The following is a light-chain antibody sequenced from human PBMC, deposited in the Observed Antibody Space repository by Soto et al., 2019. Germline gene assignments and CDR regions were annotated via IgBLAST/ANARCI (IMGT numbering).Light chain of an antibody. CDR1: QDISSY. CDR3: QQYYSYPWT. J-gene: IGKJ1*01. Sequence: AIRMTQSPSSFSASTGDRVTLTCRASQDISSYLAWYQQKPGKAPNLLISAASTLQGGVPSRFSGSGSGTAFTLNISCLQSEDFATYYCQQYYSYPWTFGQGTKVEIK. CDR2: AAS. V-gene: IGKV1-8*01.